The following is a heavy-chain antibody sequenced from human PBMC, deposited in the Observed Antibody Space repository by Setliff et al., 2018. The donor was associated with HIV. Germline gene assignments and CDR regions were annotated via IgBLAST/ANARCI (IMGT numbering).Heavy chain of an antibody. V-gene: IGHV1-3*01. J-gene: IGHJ6*02. CDR3: VRYSSSWYPVYYYGMDV. CDR1: GYTFTSYA. D-gene: IGHD6-13*01. Sequence: ASVKVSCKASGYTFTSYAIHWVRQAPGQRLEWMGWIHAGSGDTQYSQKFQGRVTMTRNTSISTAYMELSSLRSEDTAVYYCVRYSSSWYPVYYYGMDVWGQGTTVTVSS. CDR2: IHAGSGDT.